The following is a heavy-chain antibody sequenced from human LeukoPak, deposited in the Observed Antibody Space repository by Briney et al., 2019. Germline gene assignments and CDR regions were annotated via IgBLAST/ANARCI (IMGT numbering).Heavy chain of an antibody. V-gene: IGHV3-23*01. J-gene: IGHJ4*02. CDR1: GFTFSSYG. Sequence: QAGGSLRLSCAASGFTFSSYGMSWVRQAPGKGLEWVSAISGSGGSTYYADSVKGRFTISRDNSKNTLYLQMNSLRAEDTAVYYCARFYIVATLVTDYWGQGTLVTVSS. D-gene: IGHD5-12*01. CDR3: ARFYIVATLVTDY. CDR2: ISGSGGST.